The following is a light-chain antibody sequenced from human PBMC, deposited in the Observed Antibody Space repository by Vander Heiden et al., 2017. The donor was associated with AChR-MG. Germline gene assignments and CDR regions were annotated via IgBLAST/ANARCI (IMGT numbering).Light chain of an antibody. Sequence: DIVMTQSPDSLAVSLCESATINCKSSQSVLYSSDNQNYLAWYQQKPGQPPRLLVYWASTRESRVPDRFSGSGSGTDFTLTISSLQAEDVTVYYCQQYITTPFTFGHGTKVDIK. CDR1: QSVLYSSDNQNY. CDR3: QQYITTPFT. V-gene: IGKV4-1*01. CDR2: WAS. J-gene: IGKJ3*01.